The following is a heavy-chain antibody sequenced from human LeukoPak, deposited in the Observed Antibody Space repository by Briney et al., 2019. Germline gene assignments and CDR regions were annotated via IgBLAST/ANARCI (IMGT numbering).Heavy chain of an antibody. V-gene: IGHV3-64*01. CDR3: ARGDITYYFDY. CDR2: ISSNGGST. CDR1: GFTFSAAW. J-gene: IGHJ4*02. Sequence: GGSLRLSCAASGFTFSAAWMNWVRQAPGKGLEYVSAISSNGGSTYYANSVKGRFTISRDNSKNTLYLQMGSLRAEDMAVYYCARGDITYYFDYWGQGTLVTVSS.